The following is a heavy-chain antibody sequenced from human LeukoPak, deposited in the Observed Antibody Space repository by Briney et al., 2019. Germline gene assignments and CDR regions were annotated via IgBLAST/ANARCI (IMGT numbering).Heavy chain of an antibody. D-gene: IGHD5-18*01. Sequence: SETLSLTCTVSGGSISSSSYYWGWIRQPPGKGLEWIGSIYYSGSTYYNPSLKSRVTISVDTSKNQFSLKLSSVTAADTAVYYCARDQGGYSYGLDYWGQGTLVTVSS. J-gene: IGHJ4*02. CDR3: ARDQGGYSYGLDY. V-gene: IGHV4-39*07. CDR1: GGSISSSSYY. CDR2: IYYSGST.